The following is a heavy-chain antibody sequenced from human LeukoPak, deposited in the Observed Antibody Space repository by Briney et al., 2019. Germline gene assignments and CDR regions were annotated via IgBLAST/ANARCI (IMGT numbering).Heavy chain of an antibody. D-gene: IGHD5-12*01. CDR1: GFACSSYW. CDR2: INSDGSST. J-gene: IGHJ4*02. V-gene: IGHV3-74*01. CDR3: ARDGGYSGYDADC. Sequence: PGGSLRLSCAASGFACSSYWMHWVRQAPGKGLAWVSRINSDGSSTSYADTVKGRFTISRENDKTSLFLQMNSLRAEDTAVYYCARDGGYSGYDADCWGQGTLVTVSS.